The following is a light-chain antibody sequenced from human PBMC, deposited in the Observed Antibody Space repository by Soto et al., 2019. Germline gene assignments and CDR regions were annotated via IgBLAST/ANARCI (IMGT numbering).Light chain of an antibody. V-gene: IGKV1-5*03. J-gene: IGKJ4*01. Sequence: DIQMTQSTSTLSASVGDRVTITCRASQSISSWVAWYQQKPGKAPKLLIYKASSLESGVPSRFSGSGSGTEFTLTISSLQPDDFATYYCQQYNSYPFPFGGGTKVEIK. CDR2: KAS. CDR1: QSISSW. CDR3: QQYNSYPFP.